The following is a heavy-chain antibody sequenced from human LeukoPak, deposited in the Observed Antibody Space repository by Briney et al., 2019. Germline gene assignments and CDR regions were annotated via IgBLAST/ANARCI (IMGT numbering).Heavy chain of an antibody. CDR1: GFTFSSFW. Sequence: GGSLRLSCAASGFTFSSFWMHWVRQAPGKGLVWVSRIKTDGSIINYADSVKGRFTISRDNAKNTVYLQMNSLRVEDTAAYYCTRSGYSGSRQDYWGQGTLVTVSS. D-gene: IGHD6-13*01. CDR3: TRSGYSGSRQDY. V-gene: IGHV3-74*01. CDR2: IKTDGSII. J-gene: IGHJ4*02.